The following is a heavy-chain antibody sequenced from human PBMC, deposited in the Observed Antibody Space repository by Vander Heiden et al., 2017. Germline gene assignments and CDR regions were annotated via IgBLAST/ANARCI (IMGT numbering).Heavy chain of an antibody. Sequence: EVQLLESGGGLVQPGGSLRLSCTASGFTFSSYAMSWVRQAPGKGLEGVSGISGSGGSTYYADSVKGRFTISRDNSKHTLYLQMDSLRAEDTALYYCAKKVGSKGDTAAFDIWGQGTMVTVSS. D-gene: IGHD2-21*02. CDR3: AKKVGSKGDTAAFDI. V-gene: IGHV3-23*01. CDR1: GFTFSSYA. J-gene: IGHJ3*02. CDR2: ISGSGGST.